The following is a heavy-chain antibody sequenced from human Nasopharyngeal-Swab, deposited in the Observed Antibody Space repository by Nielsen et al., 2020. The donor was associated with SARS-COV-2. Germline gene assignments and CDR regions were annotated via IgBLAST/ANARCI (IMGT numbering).Heavy chain of an antibody. Sequence: GGSLRLSFAASGFTFSSYAMSWVPQAPGKGREWVSYISSSSSTIYYADSVKGRFTISRDNAKNSLYLQMNSLRAEDTAVYYCPRDPRLSFSGYDEEDAFDIWGQGTMVTVSS. CDR1: GFTFSSYA. D-gene: IGHD5-12*01. V-gene: IGHV3-48*01. J-gene: IGHJ3*02. CDR2: ISSSSSTI. CDR3: PRDPRLSFSGYDEEDAFDI.